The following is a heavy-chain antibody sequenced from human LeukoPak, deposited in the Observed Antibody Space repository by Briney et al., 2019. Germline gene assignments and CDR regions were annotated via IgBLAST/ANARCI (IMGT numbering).Heavy chain of an antibody. CDR1: GGSFSGYY. D-gene: IGHD3-22*01. Sequence: PSETLSLTCAVYGGSFSGYYWSWIRQPPGKGLEWIGEIIHSGSTNYNPSLKSRVAISVDTSKNQSSLKLSSVTAADTAVYYCASPPMDYYDSSGYSLSDFWGQGTLVTISS. CDR2: IIHSGST. V-gene: IGHV4-34*12. J-gene: IGHJ4*02. CDR3: ASPPMDYYDSSGYSLSDF.